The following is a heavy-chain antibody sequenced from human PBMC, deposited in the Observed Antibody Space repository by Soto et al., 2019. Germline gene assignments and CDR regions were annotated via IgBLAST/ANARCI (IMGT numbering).Heavy chain of an antibody. CDR1: GFTFGDYA. CDR3: ARDGIAAENDAFDI. Sequence: PGGSLRLSCTASGFTFGDYAMSWFRQAPGKGLEWVSYISSSSSTIYYADSVKGRFTISRDNAKNSLYLQMNSLRAEDTAVYYCARDGIAAENDAFDIWGQGTMVTVSS. CDR2: ISSSSSTI. D-gene: IGHD6-6*01. V-gene: IGHV3-48*01. J-gene: IGHJ3*02.